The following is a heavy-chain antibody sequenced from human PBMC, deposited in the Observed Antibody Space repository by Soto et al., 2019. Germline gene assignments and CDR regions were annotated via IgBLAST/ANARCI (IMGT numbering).Heavy chain of an antibody. CDR1: GFTFSNYW. CDR2: TQTDGSST. D-gene: IGHD6-19*01. CDR3: AKDRSRYSSGWHNWFDP. V-gene: IGHV3-74*01. J-gene: IGHJ5*02. Sequence: EVQLVESGGGLVQPGGSLRLSCAASGFTFSNYWIHWVRQAPGKGLEWVSRTQTDGSSTSYADSVKGRFTISRDNAKNTLYMQMNSLGAEDTAVYYCAKDRSRYSSGWHNWFDPWGQGTLVTVSS.